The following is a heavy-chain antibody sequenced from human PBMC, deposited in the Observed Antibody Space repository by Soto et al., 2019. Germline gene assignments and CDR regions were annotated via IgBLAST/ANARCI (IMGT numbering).Heavy chain of an antibody. CDR1: GYTFTSYY. J-gene: IGHJ5*02. Sequence: QVKLVQSGAEVKKPGASVKVSCKASGYTFTSYYMHWVRQAPGQGLEWMGIINPSGGSTSYAQNFQGRDTMARNASTSTVYMELSSLRSEDTAVYYCARGYCGGDCYPNWFDPWGQGTLVTVYS. CDR2: INPSGGST. V-gene: IGHV1-46*01. D-gene: IGHD2-21*02. CDR3: ARGYCGGDCYPNWFDP.